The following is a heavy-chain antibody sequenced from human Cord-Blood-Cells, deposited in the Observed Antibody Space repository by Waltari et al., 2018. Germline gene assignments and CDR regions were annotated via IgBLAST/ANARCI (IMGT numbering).Heavy chain of an antibody. CDR2: INHSGST. CDR1: GGSFSGYY. V-gene: IGHV4-34*01. CDR3: ASDTGDRAFDI. Sequence: QVQLQQWGAGLLKPSETLSLTCAVYGGSFSGYYWSWIRQPPGKGLEWIGEINHSGSTNYNPSLKSRVTISVDTSKNQFSLKLSSVTAADTAVYYCASDTGDRAFDIWGQGTMVTVSS. D-gene: IGHD7-27*01. J-gene: IGHJ3*02.